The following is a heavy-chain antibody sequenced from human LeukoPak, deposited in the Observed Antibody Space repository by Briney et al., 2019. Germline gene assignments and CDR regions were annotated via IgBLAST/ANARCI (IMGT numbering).Heavy chain of an antibody. CDR3: AKDRSVTGRVQCFDS. CDR2: ISGRGDNT. D-gene: IGHD2-21*02. CDR1: GFTFSTYA. V-gene: IGHV3-23*01. Sequence: KPGGSLRLSCAASGFTFSTYAMTWVRQTPEKGMEWVSSISGRGDNTYYADSVKGRFTISRDNSKNTLSLQMDRLGVEDTAIYYCAKDRSVTGRVQCFDSWGQGTLVSVSS. J-gene: IGHJ4*02.